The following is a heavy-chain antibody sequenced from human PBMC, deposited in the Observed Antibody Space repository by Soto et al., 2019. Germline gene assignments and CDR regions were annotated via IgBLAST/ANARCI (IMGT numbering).Heavy chain of an antibody. J-gene: IGHJ4*02. CDR3: ARGGGPYVWFNEF. CDR1: GGLFSSFA. CDR2: IIPVFGTT. Sequence: GASVKVSCKDSGGLFSSFAISWVRQATGQGLEWMGGIIPVFGTTNYAQKFQGRVTITADESTNTAYMELSSLTSDDTAMYYCARGGGPYVWFNEFWGQGTQVTVS. V-gene: IGHV1-69*13. D-gene: IGHD3-16*01.